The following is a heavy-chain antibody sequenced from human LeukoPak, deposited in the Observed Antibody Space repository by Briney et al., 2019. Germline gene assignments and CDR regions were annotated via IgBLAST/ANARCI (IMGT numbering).Heavy chain of an antibody. V-gene: IGHV1-2*02. CDR3: ARGFTDCSGDTSLRCSDAFDI. CDR2: INPNSGGT. J-gene: IGHJ3*02. CDR1: GYTFTGYY. Sequence: GASVKVSCKASGYTFTGYYMHWVRQAPGQGLEWMGWINPNSGGTNYAQKFQGRVTMTRDTSISTAYMELSRLRSDDTAVYYCARGFTDCSGDTSLRCSDAFDIWGQGTMVTVSS. D-gene: IGHD2-15*01.